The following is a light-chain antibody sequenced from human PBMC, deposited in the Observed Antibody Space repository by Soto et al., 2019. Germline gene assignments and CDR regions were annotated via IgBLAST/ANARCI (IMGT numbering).Light chain of an antibody. J-gene: IGLJ2*01. CDR3: VTWDDRLSGVV. Sequence: QSVLTQPPSASGTPGQRVTLSCSGSSSNVEINYVCWHQLVPGTAPKLLIFKNDQRPSGVPDRISASKSGTSAFLAISGLRSDDEAEYYCVTWDDRLSGVVFGGGTKVTVL. CDR2: KND. CDR1: SSNVEINY. V-gene: IGLV1-47*01.